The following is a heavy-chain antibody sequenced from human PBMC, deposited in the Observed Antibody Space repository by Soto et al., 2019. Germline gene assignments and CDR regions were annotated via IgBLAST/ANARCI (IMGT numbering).Heavy chain of an antibody. CDR1: GFTFSSYA. D-gene: IGHD2-2*01. Sequence: GGALRLSCAASGFTFSSYAMSWVRQAPGKGLEWVSTISGSGGTTYYADSVKGRFTISRDNSKNTLYLQMNSLRAEDTAVYYCAKRGVRIPAVPYYFYGMDVWGQGTTVTAP. J-gene: IGHJ6*02. CDR3: AKRGVRIPAVPYYFYGMDV. V-gene: IGHV3-23*01. CDR2: ISGSGGTT.